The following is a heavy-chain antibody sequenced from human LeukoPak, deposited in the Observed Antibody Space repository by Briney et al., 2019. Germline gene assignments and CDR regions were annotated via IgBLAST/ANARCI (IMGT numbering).Heavy chain of an antibody. J-gene: IGHJ4*02. CDR2: IYYSGST. V-gene: IGHV4-59*12. CDR3: AREGQFGYYDNSGYHEYYFDY. CDR1: GGSISTYY. Sequence: SETLSLTCTVSGGSISTYYWTWIRQPPGKGLEWIGFIYYSGSTNYNPSLKSRVTISVDTSKNQFSLKLSSVTAADTAVYYCAREGQFGYYDNSGYHEYYFDYWGQGTLVTVSS. D-gene: IGHD3-22*01.